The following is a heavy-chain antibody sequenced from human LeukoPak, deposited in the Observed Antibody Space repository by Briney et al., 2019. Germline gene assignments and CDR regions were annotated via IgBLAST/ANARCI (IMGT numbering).Heavy chain of an antibody. Sequence: GESLKISCKGSGYSFTSYWISWVRQMPGKGLEWMGRIDPSDSYTNYSPSFQGHVTISADKSISTAYLQWSSLKASDTAMYYCARLPRNYDSSGYYPALDYWGQGTLVTVSS. CDR2: IDPSDSYT. V-gene: IGHV5-10-1*01. D-gene: IGHD3-22*01. J-gene: IGHJ4*02. CDR1: GYSFTSYW. CDR3: ARLPRNYDSSGYYPALDY.